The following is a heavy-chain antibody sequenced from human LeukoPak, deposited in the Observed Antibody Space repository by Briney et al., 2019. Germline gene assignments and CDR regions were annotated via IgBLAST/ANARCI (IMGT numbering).Heavy chain of an antibody. D-gene: IGHD3-22*01. Sequence: GGSLRLSCAASGFTFSDYYMSWIRQAPGKGLEWVAVIWYDGSNKYYADSVKGRFTISRDNSKNTLYLQMNSLRAEDTAVYYCARDGLDTGSSGYYPDYWGQGTLVTVSS. V-gene: IGHV3-33*08. J-gene: IGHJ4*02. CDR3: ARDGLDTGSSGYYPDY. CDR2: IWYDGSNK. CDR1: GFTFSDYY.